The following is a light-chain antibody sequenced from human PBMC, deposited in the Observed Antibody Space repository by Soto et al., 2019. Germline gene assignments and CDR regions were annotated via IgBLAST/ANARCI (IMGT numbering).Light chain of an antibody. CDR2: FDD. CDR3: ASWDDSLGAPL. CDR1: SSNIGNNA. Sequence: QSVLTQPPSVSAAPGQRVTISCSGSSSNIGNNAVNWYQQLPGKAPKLLIHFDDRVPSGVSDRFSGSKSGTSASLAISGLQSEEEADYSGASWDDSLGAPLFGGGTKLT. J-gene: IGLJ3*02. V-gene: IGLV1-36*01.